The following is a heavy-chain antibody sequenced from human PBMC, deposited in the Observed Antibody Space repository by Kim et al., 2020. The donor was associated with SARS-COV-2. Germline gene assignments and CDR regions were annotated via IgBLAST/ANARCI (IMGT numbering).Heavy chain of an antibody. Sequence: SETLSLTCAVYGGAFSGHYWSWIRQPPGKGLEWIGKIHQGGSSSYNPSLKSRVTVSVDTSTNQFSLKLTSVTAADTGSYYCARGRAGVVPAPILGIGPQYDDSLMDVWGHGNMVIVSS. V-gene: IGHV4-34*01. CDR3: ARGRAGVVPAPILGIGPQYDDSLMDV. CDR1: GGAFSGHY. CDR2: IHQGGSS. D-gene: IGHD2-2*01. J-gene: IGHJ6*02.